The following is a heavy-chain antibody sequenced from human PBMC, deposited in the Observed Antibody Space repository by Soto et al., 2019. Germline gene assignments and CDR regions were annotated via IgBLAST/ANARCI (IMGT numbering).Heavy chain of an antibody. CDR3: ARDKTGTTLNYYFGMDV. V-gene: IGHV4-59*01. CDR1: GGSISSYF. CDR2: THYSGST. Sequence: RSLTCTVSGGSISSYFWSWVRQPPGKGLEWIGYTHYSGSTNYNPSLKSRVTISVDTSKNQFSLNLSSVTSADTAVYFCARDKTGTTLNYYFGMDVWGQGTTVTFSS. D-gene: IGHD1-7*01. J-gene: IGHJ6*02.